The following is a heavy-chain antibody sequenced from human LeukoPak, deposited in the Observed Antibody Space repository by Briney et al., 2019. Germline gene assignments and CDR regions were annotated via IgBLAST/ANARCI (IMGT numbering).Heavy chain of an antibody. V-gene: IGHV3-7*03. J-gene: IGHJ6*04. CDR1: GFTFSSYW. CDR2: IKQDGSEK. CDR3: AGRMRPDGSGTCGMDV. Sequence: GGSLRLSCAASGFTFSSYWMSWVRQAPGKGLEWVANIKQDGSEKYYVDSVKGRFTISRDNAKNSLYLQMNSLRAEDTAVYYCAGRMRPDGSGTCGMDVWGKGTTVTVSS. D-gene: IGHD3-10*01.